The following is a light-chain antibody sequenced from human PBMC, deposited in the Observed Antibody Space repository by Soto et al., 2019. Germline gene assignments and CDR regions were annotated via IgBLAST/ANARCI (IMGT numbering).Light chain of an antibody. Sequence: HSALTQPASVSGSPGQSITISCTGTSRDVGGYNYVSWFQQHPGKAPKLMIYEVSNRPSGVSNRFSGSKSGNTASLTISGLQAEDEADYYCSSYTSSSTRVFGTGTKVTVL. CDR3: SSYTSSSTRV. J-gene: IGLJ1*01. V-gene: IGLV2-14*01. CDR1: SRDVGGYNY. CDR2: EVS.